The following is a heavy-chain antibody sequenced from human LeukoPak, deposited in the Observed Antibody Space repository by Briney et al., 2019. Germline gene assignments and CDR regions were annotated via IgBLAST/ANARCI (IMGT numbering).Heavy chain of an antibody. J-gene: IGHJ6*03. CDR1: GDSISSTIYY. Sequence: PSETLSLTCTVSGDSISSTIYYWGWIRQPPGRGLEWIGSIYHSGSTYYESSLKSRVTISVDSSKNQFSLKVSSVTAADTAVYYCARSFPVNYFYMEVRGKGTTVTVSS. V-gene: IGHV4-39*01. D-gene: IGHD3-16*02. CDR2: IYHSGST. CDR3: ARSFPVNYFYMEV.